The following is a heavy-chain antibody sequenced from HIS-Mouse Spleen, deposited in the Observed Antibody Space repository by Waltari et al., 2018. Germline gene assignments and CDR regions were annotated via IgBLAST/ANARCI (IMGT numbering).Heavy chain of an antibody. V-gene: IGHV4-39*01. CDR1: GGSISSSSYY. J-gene: IGHJ5*02. CDR2: IHYSGST. D-gene: IGHD2-21*02. CDR3: ARKRTASGWFDP. Sequence: QLQLLESGPGLVKPSETLSLTCTVSGGSISSSSYYWGWIRQPPGKGLEWIGSIHYSGSTYYNPSLRSRLTISVDTSKNQFSLKLSSVTAADTAVYYCARKRTASGWFDPWGQGTLVTVSS.